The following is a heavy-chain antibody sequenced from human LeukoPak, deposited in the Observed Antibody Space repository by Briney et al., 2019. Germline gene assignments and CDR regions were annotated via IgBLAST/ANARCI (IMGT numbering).Heavy chain of an antibody. CDR3: ARGLGRGRWLHLDY. J-gene: IGHJ4*02. Sequence: KTGGSLRLSCAASGFTFSSYSMNWVRQAPGKGLEWVSCISSSSSYIYYADSVKGRFTISRDNSKNTLYLQMNSLRAEDTAVYYCARGLGRGRWLHLDYWGQGTLVTVSS. CDR1: GFTFSSYS. V-gene: IGHV3-21*01. D-gene: IGHD5-24*01. CDR2: ISSSSSYI.